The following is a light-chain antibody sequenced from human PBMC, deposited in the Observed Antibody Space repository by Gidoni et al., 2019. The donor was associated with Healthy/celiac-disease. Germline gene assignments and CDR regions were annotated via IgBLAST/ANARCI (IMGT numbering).Light chain of an antibody. CDR1: QSISSY. Sequence: GDRVTSTCRASQSISSYLNWYQQKPGNAPKLLIYAASSLQSGVPSRFSGSGSGTDFTITISRLQPEDFETYYCQQSYSTPRTFXQXTKVEIK. J-gene: IGKJ1*01. CDR3: QQSYSTPRT. CDR2: AAS. V-gene: IGKV1-39*01.